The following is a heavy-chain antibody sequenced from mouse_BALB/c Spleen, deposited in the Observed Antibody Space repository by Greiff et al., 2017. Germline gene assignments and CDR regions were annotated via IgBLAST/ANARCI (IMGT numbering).Heavy chain of an antibody. J-gene: IGHJ4*01. Sequence: DVQLQQSGPGLVKPSQSLSLTCTVTGYSITSDYAWNWIRQFPGNKLEWMGYISYSGSTSYNPSLKSRISITRDTSKNQFFLQLNSVTTEDTATYYCARGDYYAPYAMDYWGQGTSVTVSS. CDR2: ISYSGST. CDR3: ARGDYYAPYAMDY. D-gene: IGHD1-1*01. CDR1: GYSITSDYA. V-gene: IGHV3-2*02.